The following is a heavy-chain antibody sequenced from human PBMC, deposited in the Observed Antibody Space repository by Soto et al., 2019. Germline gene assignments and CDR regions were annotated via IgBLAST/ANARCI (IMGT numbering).Heavy chain of an antibody. CDR3: ARGRCTSRICYRGGSDYGIDV. V-gene: IGHV3-30-3*01. CDR2: TSYDGSNK. J-gene: IGHJ6*02. Sequence: GWSLRLSCAASAFTFSNYAMHWVRQAPGKGLEWVAVTSYDGSNKYYADSVKGRFTISRDNSKSTLYLQMNSLRAEDTAVYYWARGRCTSRICYRGGSDYGIDVWGQGTTVTVS. CDR1: AFTFSNYA. D-gene: IGHD2-2*01.